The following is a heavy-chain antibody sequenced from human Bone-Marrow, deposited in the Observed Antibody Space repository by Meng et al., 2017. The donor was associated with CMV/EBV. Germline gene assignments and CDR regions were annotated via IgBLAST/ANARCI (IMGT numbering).Heavy chain of an antibody. CDR2: ISGSGGST. CDR3: AKDQEGDYFDY. CDR1: GFTFSSYA. J-gene: IGHJ4*02. V-gene: IGHV3-23*01. Sequence: GESLKISCAASGFTFSSYAMSWVRQSPGKGLEWVSAISGSGGSTYSADSVKGRFTISRDNSKNTLYLQMNSLRAEDTAVYYCAKDQEGDYFDYWGQGTRVTVSS.